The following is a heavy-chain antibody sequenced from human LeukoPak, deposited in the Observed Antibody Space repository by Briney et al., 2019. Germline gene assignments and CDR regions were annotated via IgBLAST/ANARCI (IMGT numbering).Heavy chain of an antibody. V-gene: IGHV3-30-3*01. D-gene: IGHD3-10*01. CDR1: GFTFSRYA. CDR2: ISYDGGNK. CDR3: AKDSPRITMDRYFDY. Sequence: PGGSLRLSCAAAGFTFSRYAMHWVRQAPGKGLEWVAFISYDGGNKYYADSVKGRFTISRDNSKNTLYLQMNSLRPEDAAVYYCAKDSPRITMDRYFDYWGQGTLVTVSS. J-gene: IGHJ4*02.